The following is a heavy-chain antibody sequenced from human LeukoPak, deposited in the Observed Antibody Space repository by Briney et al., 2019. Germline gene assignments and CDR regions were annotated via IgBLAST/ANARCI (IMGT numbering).Heavy chain of an antibody. D-gene: IGHD4-17*01. V-gene: IGHV3-30*18. CDR2: ISYDGSNK. CDR3: AKPLYYGDYQSYWYFDL. CDR1: GFTFSSYG. Sequence: GGSLRLSCAASGFTFSSYGMHWVRQAPGKGLEWVAVISYDGSNKYYADSVKGRFTISRDNSKNTLYLQMNSLRAKDTAVYYCAKPLYYGDYQSYWYFDLWGRGTLVTVSS. J-gene: IGHJ2*01.